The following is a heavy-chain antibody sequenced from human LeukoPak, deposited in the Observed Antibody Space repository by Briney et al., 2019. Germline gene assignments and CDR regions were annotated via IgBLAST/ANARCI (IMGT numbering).Heavy chain of an antibody. CDR3: AKGAQFDY. CDR2: ISWNSGSI. CDR1: GFTFDDYA. D-gene: IGHD3-16*01. Sequence: GRSLRLSCAASGFTFDDYAMHWVRQAPGKGLEWVSGISWNSGSIGYADSVKGRFTISRDNAKNSLYLQMNSLRAEDTALYYCAKGAQFDYWGQGTLVTVSS. J-gene: IGHJ4*02. V-gene: IGHV3-9*01.